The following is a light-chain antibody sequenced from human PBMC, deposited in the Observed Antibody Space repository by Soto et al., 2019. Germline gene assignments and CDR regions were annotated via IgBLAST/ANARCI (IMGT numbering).Light chain of an antibody. J-gene: IGKJ1*01. CDR3: QQYDSSPWT. Sequence: EIELTQSPVTLSLSPGERATLSCRASQSISSSFLAWYQQKPGQAPRLLIYGASSRATGVPDRFSGSGSGTDFTLTISRLQPEDFAVYHCQQYDSSPWTFGQGTKVEIK. CDR1: QSISSSF. V-gene: IGKV3-20*01. CDR2: GAS.